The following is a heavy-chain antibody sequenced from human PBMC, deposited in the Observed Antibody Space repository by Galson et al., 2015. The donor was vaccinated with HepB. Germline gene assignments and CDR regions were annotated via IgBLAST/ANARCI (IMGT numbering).Heavy chain of an antibody. CDR1: GFTFSSYA. CDR2: VSGSGGST. V-gene: IGHV3-23*01. CDR3: AKDIAAAGSNAIDY. J-gene: IGHJ4*02. D-gene: IGHD6-13*01. Sequence: SLRLSCAASGFTFSSYAMSWVRQAPGKGLEWVSAVSGSGGSTDYADSVKGRITISRDNSKNTLYLQMNSLRVEDTAVYYCAKDIAAAGSNAIDYWGQGTLVTVSS.